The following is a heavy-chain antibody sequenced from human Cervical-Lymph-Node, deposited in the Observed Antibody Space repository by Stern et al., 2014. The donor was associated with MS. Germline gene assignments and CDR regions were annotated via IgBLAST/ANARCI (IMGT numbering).Heavy chain of an antibody. CDR3: ARGKRERGSGPET. CDR2: INPSGDTT. J-gene: IGHJ5*02. CDR1: GYTFSSDY. D-gene: IGHD3-10*01. Sequence: QVQLVQSGAQVKKPGASVNVSCKVLGYTFSSDYVHWVRQAPGQGLEWMAMINPSGDTTSYAPKFQGRPTVTRDTATSTVYIALSSLRSDEPAVYPWARGKRERGSGPETWGKGTLVPVSP. V-gene: IGHV1-46*01.